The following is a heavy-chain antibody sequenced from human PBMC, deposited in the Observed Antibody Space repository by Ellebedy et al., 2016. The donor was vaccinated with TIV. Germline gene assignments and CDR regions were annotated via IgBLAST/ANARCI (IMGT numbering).Heavy chain of an antibody. CDR2: IVVGSGNT. CDR1: GFTFTSSA. V-gene: IGHV1-58*01. CDR3: AADSDIAARWGYFDY. D-gene: IGHD6-6*01. Sequence: SVKVSCXASGFTFTSSAVQWVRQARGQRLEWIGWIVVGSGNTNYAQKLQERVTITRDMSTSTAYMELSSLRSEDTAVYYCAADSDIAARWGYFDYWGQGTLVTVSS. J-gene: IGHJ4*02.